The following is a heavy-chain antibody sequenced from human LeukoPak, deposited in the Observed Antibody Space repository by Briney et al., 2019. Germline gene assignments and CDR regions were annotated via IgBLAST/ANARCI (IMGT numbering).Heavy chain of an antibody. CDR1: GYTFTTYD. CDR2: MDPNSGNT. J-gene: IGHJ6*02. CDR3: ARTYYYDSADFRTLYGMDV. V-gene: IGHV1-8*01. Sequence: ASVKVSCKASGYTFTTYDINWVRQATGQGLEWMGWMDPNSGNTGYAQKLQGRVTMTRNTSIRTAYMELSSLRSEDTAVYYCARTYYYDSADFRTLYGMDVWGQGTTVTVSS. D-gene: IGHD3-22*01.